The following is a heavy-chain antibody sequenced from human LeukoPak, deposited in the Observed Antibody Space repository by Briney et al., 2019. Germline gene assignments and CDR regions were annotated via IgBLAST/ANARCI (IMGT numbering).Heavy chain of an antibody. CDR3: AGPAGHNYGMDV. CDR1: GFSVSSPY. CDR2: LYSGGST. J-gene: IGHJ6*02. V-gene: IGHV3-53*01. Sequence: PGESLRLSCATSGFSVSSPYMSWVRLAPGKGLEWVSSLYSGGSTNYADSVKGRFTISRDYPENTVFLQMNSLRADDTAVYYCAGPAGHNYGMDVWGQGTTVTVSS.